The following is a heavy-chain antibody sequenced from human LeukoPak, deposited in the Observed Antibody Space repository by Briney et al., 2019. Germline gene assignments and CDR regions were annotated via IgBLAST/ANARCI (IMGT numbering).Heavy chain of an antibody. D-gene: IGHD3-16*02. Sequence: PGGSLRLSCAASGFTFSSYAMTWVRQAPGKGLEWVSAISGSGGSTYYADSVKGRFTISRDNSKNTLYLQMNSLRAEDTAVYYCAKSGIMITFGGVIVLPYFDYWGRGTLVTVSS. CDR2: ISGSGGST. CDR1: GFTFSSYA. V-gene: IGHV3-23*01. J-gene: IGHJ4*02. CDR3: AKSGIMITFGGVIVLPYFDY.